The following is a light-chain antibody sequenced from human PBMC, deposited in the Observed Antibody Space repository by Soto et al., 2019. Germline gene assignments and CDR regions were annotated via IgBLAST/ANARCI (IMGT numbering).Light chain of an antibody. Sequence: EIVLTQSPGTLSLSPGETATLSCRASQSVRSNYLAWYQHKIGQSPRLLMYGASTRATGIPERFTGSGSGTDFTLTIRGLEAEDFAVYFCQQYVSSPLTFGGGTKVEIK. CDR2: GAS. V-gene: IGKV3-20*01. CDR3: QQYVSSPLT. CDR1: QSVRSNY. J-gene: IGKJ4*01.